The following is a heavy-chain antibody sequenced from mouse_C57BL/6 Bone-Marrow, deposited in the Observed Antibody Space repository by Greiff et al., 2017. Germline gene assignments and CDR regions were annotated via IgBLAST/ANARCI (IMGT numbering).Heavy chain of an antibody. Sequence: QVQLQQSGPELVKPGASVKISCKASGYSFPGHYIHWVKQRPGQGIEWIGWIYPGSAITMDNEKFKGKATLTADTSSSTAYMQLSSLTSGDSAVYYCARSGAGNYWGQGTTLTVSS. J-gene: IGHJ2*01. CDR2: IYPGSAIT. CDR1: GYSFPGHY. V-gene: IGHV1-66*01. CDR3: ARSGAGNY. D-gene: IGHD3-3*01.